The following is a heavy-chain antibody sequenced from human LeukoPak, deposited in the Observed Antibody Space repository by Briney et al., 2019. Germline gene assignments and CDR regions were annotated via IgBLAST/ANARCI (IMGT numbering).Heavy chain of an antibody. D-gene: IGHD6-13*01. CDR3: ARHGTPAAAGSVFDI. CDR1: GYRFSDYW. CDR2: IYPSDSHN. V-gene: IGHV5-51*01. J-gene: IGHJ3*02. Sequence: GESLKISCKGSGYRFSDYWIGWVRRMPGKGLEWMGVIYPSDSHNKYSPSFQGQVTISADKSINTAHLQWSSLKASDTAMYYCARHGTPAAAGSVFDIWGQGTMVTVSS.